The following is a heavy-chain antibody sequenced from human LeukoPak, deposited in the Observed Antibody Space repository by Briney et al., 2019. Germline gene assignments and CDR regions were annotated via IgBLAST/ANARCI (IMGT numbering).Heavy chain of an antibody. D-gene: IGHD6-19*01. CDR3: AKACSGWEFDY. CDR2: ICGIGGNT. Sequence: GGSLRLSCAASGFTFSSFAMSSVREAPGKGVEWVSGICGIGGNTYYADSVKGRFTIPRDHSKNTPYLQLHSRRAQDPALFSCAKACSGWEFDYWGQGTLVTVSS. CDR1: GFTFSSFA. V-gene: IGHV3-23*01. J-gene: IGHJ4*02.